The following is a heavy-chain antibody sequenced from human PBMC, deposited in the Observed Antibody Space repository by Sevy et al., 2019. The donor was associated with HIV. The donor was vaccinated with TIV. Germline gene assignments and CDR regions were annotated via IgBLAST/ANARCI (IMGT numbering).Heavy chain of an antibody. J-gene: IGHJ6*02. Sequence: GGSLRLSCAASGFTISTYWVTWVRQAPGKGLEWVSVIYSGGSTYYADSVKGRFTISRDNSKNTLYLQMNSLRAEDTAVYYCARDRIVGASGYYYYYGMDVWGQGTTVTVSS. V-gene: IGHV3-53*01. CDR2: IYSGGST. CDR1: GFTISTYW. CDR3: ARDRIVGASGYYYYYGMDV. D-gene: IGHD1-26*01.